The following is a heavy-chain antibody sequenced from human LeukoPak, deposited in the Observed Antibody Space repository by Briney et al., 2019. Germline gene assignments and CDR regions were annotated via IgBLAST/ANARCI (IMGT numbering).Heavy chain of an antibody. CDR3: ASRGEGIAAAGRTYYMDV. Sequence: SETLSLTCAVYGGSFSGYYWSWIRQPPGKGLEWIGEINHSGSTNYNPSLKSRVTISVDTSKNQFSLKLSSVTAADTAVYYCASRGEGIAAAGRTYYMDVWGKGTTVTVSS. CDR2: INHSGST. CDR1: GGSFSGYY. D-gene: IGHD6-13*01. J-gene: IGHJ6*03. V-gene: IGHV4-34*01.